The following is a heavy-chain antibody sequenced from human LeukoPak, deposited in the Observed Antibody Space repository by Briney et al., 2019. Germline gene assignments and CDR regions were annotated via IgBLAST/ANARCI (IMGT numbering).Heavy chain of an antibody. CDR1: GITLSNYG. CDR3: AKRGVVIRVILVGFHKEAYYFDS. Sequence: GGSLRLSCAVSGITLSNYGMSWVRQAPGKGLEWVAGISDSGGSTNYADSVKGRFTISRDNPKNTLYLQMNSVRAEDTAVYFCAKRGVVIRVILVGFHKEAYYFDSWGQGALVTVSS. CDR2: ISDSGGST. V-gene: IGHV3-23*01. D-gene: IGHD3-22*01. J-gene: IGHJ4*02.